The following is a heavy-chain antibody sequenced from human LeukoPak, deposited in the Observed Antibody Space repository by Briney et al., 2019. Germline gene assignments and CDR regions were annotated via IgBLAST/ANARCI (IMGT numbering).Heavy chain of an antibody. J-gene: IGHJ4*02. CDR3: AKASSSSWYLFDY. Sequence: GGSLRLSCAASGFTVSSNYLSWVRQAPGKGLEWLSVLYSGGSTYYADSVKGRFTISRDNSKNTLSLQMNSLRAEDTAVYYCAKASSSSWYLFDYWGQGTLVIVSS. CDR1: GFTVSSNY. D-gene: IGHD6-13*01. V-gene: IGHV3-53*01. CDR2: LYSGGST.